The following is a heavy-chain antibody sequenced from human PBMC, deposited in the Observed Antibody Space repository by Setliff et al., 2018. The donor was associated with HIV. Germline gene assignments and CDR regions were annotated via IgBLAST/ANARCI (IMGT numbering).Heavy chain of an antibody. V-gene: IGHV3-7*01. CDR2: IKQDGSEK. J-gene: IGHJ4*02. CDR1: GFIFSDHW. D-gene: IGHD3-22*01. Sequence: GGSLRLSCAASGFIFSDHWMTWVRQAPGKGLEWVANIKQDGSEKYYVDSVKGRFTISRDNVKNSLYLQMNSLRAEDTAVYYCAGSRGYFVQADWGQGTLVTAPQ. CDR3: AGSRGYFVQAD.